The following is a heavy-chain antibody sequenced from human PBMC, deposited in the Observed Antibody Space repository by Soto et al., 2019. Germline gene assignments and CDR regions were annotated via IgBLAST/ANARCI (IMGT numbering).Heavy chain of an antibody. Sequence: QVQLQESGPGLVKPSQTLSLTCTVSGGSISSGGYYWSWIRQHPGKGLEWIGYIYYSGSTYYNPSLKSRVTLSVDTSKNQFSLKLSSVTAADTAVYYCARFGSSGYYRGHSYFDYWGQGTLVTVSS. CDR3: ARFGSSGYYRGHSYFDY. J-gene: IGHJ4*02. V-gene: IGHV4-31*03. CDR2: IYYSGST. D-gene: IGHD3-22*01. CDR1: GGSISSGGYY.